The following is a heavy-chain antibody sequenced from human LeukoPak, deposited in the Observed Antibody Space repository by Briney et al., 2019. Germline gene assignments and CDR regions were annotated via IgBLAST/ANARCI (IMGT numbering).Heavy chain of an antibody. CDR1: GLTFSSHT. J-gene: IGHJ4*02. Sequence: GGSLRLSCAASGLTFSSHTMNWVRQAPGEGLEYISSVTNGGITYYADSVKGRFTISRDNSKNTLYLQMNSLRAEDTAVYYCAQRIAVRPYPFGNWGQGTLVTVSS. CDR2: VTNGGIT. V-gene: IGHV3-23*01. CDR3: AQRIAVRPYPFGN. D-gene: IGHD6-6*01.